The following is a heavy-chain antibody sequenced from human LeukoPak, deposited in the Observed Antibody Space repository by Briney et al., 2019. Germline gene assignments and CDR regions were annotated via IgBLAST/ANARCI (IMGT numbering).Heavy chain of an antibody. V-gene: IGHV4-4*07. Sequence: SETLSLTCTVSGGSISSYYWSWIRQPAGKGLEWIGRIYTSGSTNYNPSLKSRVTMSVDTSKNQFSLKLSSVTAADTAVYYCARDFGYGDYGYYYYYGMDVWGQGTTVTVSS. D-gene: IGHD4-17*01. CDR2: IYTSGST. CDR3: ARDFGYGDYGYYYYYGMDV. CDR1: GGSISSYY. J-gene: IGHJ6*02.